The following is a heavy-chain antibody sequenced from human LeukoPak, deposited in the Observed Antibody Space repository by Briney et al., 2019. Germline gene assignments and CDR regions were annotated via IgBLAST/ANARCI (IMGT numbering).Heavy chain of an antibody. CDR3: AKGGGLRGGYFDY. D-gene: IGHD3-16*01. Sequence: PGGSLRLSCAASGFTFSSYAMSWVRQAPGKGLEWVSAISGSGGSTYYADSVKGRFTISRDKSKNTLYLQMNSLRAQDTAVYYGAKGGGLRGGYFDYWGQGTLVTVSS. V-gene: IGHV3-23*01. J-gene: IGHJ4*02. CDR1: GFTFSSYA. CDR2: ISGSGGST.